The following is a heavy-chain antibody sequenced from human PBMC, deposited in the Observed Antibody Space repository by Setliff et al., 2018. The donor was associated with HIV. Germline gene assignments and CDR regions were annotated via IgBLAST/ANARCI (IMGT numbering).Heavy chain of an antibody. V-gene: IGHV3-23*01. CDR3: VNRAWLES. CDR2: LSTSGDST. CDR1: GFTFNNYA. J-gene: IGHJ4*02. Sequence: GGSLRLSCAASGFTFNNYAMSWVRQAPGKGLEWVSALSTSGDSTYYADSVKGRFTISRDNSKNMLYLQMSNLTTEDTAVYYCVNRAWLESWGQGTLVTVSS.